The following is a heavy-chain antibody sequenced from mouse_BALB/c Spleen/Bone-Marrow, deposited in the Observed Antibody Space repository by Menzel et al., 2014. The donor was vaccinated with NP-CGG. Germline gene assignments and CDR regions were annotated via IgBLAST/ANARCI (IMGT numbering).Heavy chain of an antibody. CDR2: INPSTGYT. D-gene: IGHD2-4*01. V-gene: IGHV1-7*01. J-gene: IGHJ4*01. Sequence: VQLQQSGAELAKPGASVKMSCKASGYNFISYWMHWVKQRPGQGLEWIGYINPSTGYTEYNQKFKDKATLTADKSSSKAYMQLSSLTSEDSAVYYYARNYDSDGGYYAMDYWGQGTSVTVSS. CDR3: ARNYDSDGGYYAMDY. CDR1: GYNFISYW.